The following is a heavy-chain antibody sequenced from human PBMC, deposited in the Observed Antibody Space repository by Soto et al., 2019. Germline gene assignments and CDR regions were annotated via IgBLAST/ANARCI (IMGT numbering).Heavy chain of an antibody. V-gene: IGHV3-48*03. CDR1: GFTFSSYE. Sequence: DVHLVESGGGLAQPGGSLRLSCAASGFTFSSYEMNWVRQAPGKGLEWISYITSSGTTIYYADSVKGRFTISRDNAKNLLYLQMNSLRAEDTAVYYCARGNSPVNVYWGQGTLVTVSS. CDR2: ITSSGTTI. CDR3: ARGNSPVNVY. J-gene: IGHJ4*02. D-gene: IGHD3-16*02.